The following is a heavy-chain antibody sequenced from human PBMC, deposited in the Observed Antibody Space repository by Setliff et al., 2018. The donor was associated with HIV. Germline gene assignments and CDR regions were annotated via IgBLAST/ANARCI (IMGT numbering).Heavy chain of an antibody. CDR1: GGSIVRYY. Sequence: SETLSLTCTVSGGSIVRYYWTWIRQPAGKGLEWIGRIYPSGTINYNPSLKSRVTMSVDTSKNQFSLRLTSVSAADTALYYCAGSMGATKGSWFEPWGQGTLVTVSS. D-gene: IGHD1-26*01. CDR2: IYPSGTI. J-gene: IGHJ5*02. CDR3: AGSMGATKGSWFEP. V-gene: IGHV4-4*07.